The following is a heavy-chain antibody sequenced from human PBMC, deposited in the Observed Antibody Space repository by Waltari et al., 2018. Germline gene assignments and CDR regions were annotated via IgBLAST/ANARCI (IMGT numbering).Heavy chain of an antibody. D-gene: IGHD1-26*01. J-gene: IGHJ4*02. CDR3: ASGHHIVGATWGLDY. Sequence: QVQLVQSGAEVKKPGASVKVSCKASGYTFTGYCMHWVRQAPGQGLEWMGWINPNSGGTNYAQKFQGRVTMTRDTSISTAYMELSRLRSDDTAVYYCASGHHIVGATWGLDYWGQGTLVTVSS. CDR2: INPNSGGT. V-gene: IGHV1-2*02. CDR1: GYTFTGYC.